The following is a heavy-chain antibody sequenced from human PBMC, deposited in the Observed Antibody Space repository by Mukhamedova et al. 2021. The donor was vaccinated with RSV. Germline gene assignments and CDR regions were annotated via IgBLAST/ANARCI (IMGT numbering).Heavy chain of an antibody. CDR3: ARGEFWSGYYSEVGFFDS. D-gene: IGHD3-3*01. J-gene: IGHJ4*02. V-gene: IGHV1-69*01. Sequence: NYAPQLQGRVTITADESTGTVYMDLSSLRSDDTAVYYCARGEFWSGYYSEVGFFDSWGQGTQVTVSS.